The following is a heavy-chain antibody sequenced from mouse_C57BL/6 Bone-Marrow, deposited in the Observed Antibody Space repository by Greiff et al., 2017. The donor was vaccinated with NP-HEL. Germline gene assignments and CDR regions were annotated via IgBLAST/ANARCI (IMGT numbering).Heavy chain of an antibody. J-gene: IGHJ1*03. CDR3: ARHTTVVATDWYFDV. CDR2: IDPEDGDT. V-gene: IGHV14-2*01. Sequence: EVQLQQSGAELVKPGASVKLSCTASGFNIKDYYMHWVKQRTEQGLEWIGRIDPEDGDTKYAPKFQGKATITADTSSNTAYLQLSSLTSEDTAVYYCARHTTVVATDWYFDVWGTGTTVTVSS. CDR1: GFNIKDYY. D-gene: IGHD1-1*01.